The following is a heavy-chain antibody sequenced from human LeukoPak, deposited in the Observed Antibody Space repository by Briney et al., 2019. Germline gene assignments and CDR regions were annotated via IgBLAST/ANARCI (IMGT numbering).Heavy chain of an antibody. Sequence: SVKVSCKASGGTFSSYAISWVRQAPGQGLEWMGGIIPIFGTANYAQKFQGRVTITADESTSTAYMELSSLRSEDTAVYYCARGGHIVVVTAQGYYGMDVWGQGTTVTVSS. CDR1: GGTFSSYA. V-gene: IGHV1-69*13. J-gene: IGHJ6*02. D-gene: IGHD2-21*02. CDR3: ARGGHIVVVTAQGYYGMDV. CDR2: IIPIFGTA.